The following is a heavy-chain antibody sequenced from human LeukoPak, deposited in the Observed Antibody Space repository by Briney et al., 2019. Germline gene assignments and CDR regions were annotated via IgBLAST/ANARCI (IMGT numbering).Heavy chain of an antibody. J-gene: IGHJ5*02. Sequence: PSETLSLTCTVSGGSISSSSYYWGWIRQPPGKGLEWIGSIYYSGSTNYNPSLKSRVTISVDTSKNQFSLKLSSVTAADTAVYYCAREVRYYGSGSYYNWFDPWGQGTLVTVSS. CDR2: IYYSGST. CDR1: GGSISSSSYY. CDR3: AREVRYYGSGSYYNWFDP. D-gene: IGHD3-10*01. V-gene: IGHV4-39*07.